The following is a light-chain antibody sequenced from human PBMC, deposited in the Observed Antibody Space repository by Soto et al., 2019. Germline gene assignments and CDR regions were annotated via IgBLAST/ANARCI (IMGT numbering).Light chain of an antibody. V-gene: IGKV3-11*01. Sequence: EIVLTQSPRTLSLSPGERATLSCTASQSVDKYLAWYQQKPGQAPRLLISDASNRATGIPPRFSGSGSGTDFTLTISSLEPEDFALYYCQQRSGWPLTFGGGTRVEI. CDR1: QSVDKY. CDR3: QQRSGWPLT. CDR2: DAS. J-gene: IGKJ4*01.